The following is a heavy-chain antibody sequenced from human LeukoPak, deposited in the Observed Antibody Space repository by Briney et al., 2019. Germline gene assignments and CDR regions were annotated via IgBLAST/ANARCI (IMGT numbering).Heavy chain of an antibody. CDR3: ARDVGCLDP. CDR1: GYTFTDYY. Sequence: ASVKVSCKASGYTFTDYYMHWVRQAPGQGLEWMGWINPDSGDTSSTQKFQGRVTMTRETSISTAYMELHSLRSDDTAIYYCARDVGCLDPWGQGTLVTVSS. J-gene: IGHJ5*02. V-gene: IGHV1-2*02. CDR2: INPDSGDT.